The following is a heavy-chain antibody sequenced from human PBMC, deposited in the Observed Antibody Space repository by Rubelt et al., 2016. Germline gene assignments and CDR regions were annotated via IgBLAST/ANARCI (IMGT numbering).Heavy chain of an antibody. V-gene: IGHV4-34*01. CDR3: ARFGAAAGTDD. Sequence: QVQLQQWGAGLLKPSETLSLTCAVYGVPFGDYYWAWLRLPPGKGLAWIREINLSGSTNSHQSLKSPVTISVHTSKNQFSLKLCSVTAADTAMYYCARFGAAAGTDDWGQGALVTVSS. D-gene: IGHD6-13*01. J-gene: IGHJ4*02. CDR1: GVPFGDYY. CDR2: INLSGST.